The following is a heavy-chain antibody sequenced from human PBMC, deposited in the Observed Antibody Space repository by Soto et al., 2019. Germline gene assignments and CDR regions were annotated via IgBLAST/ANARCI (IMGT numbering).Heavy chain of an antibody. D-gene: IGHD2-21*02. CDR1: GGSISSGDYY. Sequence: PSETLSLTCTVSGGSISSGDYYWSWIRQPPGKGLEWIGYIYYSGSTYYNPSLKSRVTISVDTSKNQFSLKLSSVTAADTAVYYCARDLGDSNWFDPWGQGTLVTVSS. J-gene: IGHJ5*02. V-gene: IGHV4-30-4*01. CDR2: IYYSGST. CDR3: ARDLGDSNWFDP.